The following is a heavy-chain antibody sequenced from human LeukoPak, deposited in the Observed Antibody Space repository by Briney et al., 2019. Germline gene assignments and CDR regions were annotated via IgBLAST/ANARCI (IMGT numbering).Heavy chain of an antibody. D-gene: IGHD2-2*01. CDR3: ARDRVVVPAAFDY. Sequence: ASVKASCKASRYTFTAYYMHCVRQAPGQGLEWMGWINPNSGGPNYAQKFQSTVTMTRDTSISTAYMELSRLRSDDTAVYYRARDRVVVPAAFDYWGQGTLVTVSS. CDR2: INPNSGGP. J-gene: IGHJ4*02. V-gene: IGHV1-2*02. CDR1: RYTFTAYY.